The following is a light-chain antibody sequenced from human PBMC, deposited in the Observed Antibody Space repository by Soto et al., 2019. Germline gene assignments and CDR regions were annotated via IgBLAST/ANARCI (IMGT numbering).Light chain of an antibody. Sequence: DIQMTQSPSSLSASVGDRVTITCRASQGITNHLAWYQQKPGKVPKLLIYAASTLQSGVTSRISGSGSGTGFTLTISSLQPEDVATYYCQQYNSIPRTSGQGTKVEI. CDR2: AAS. CDR3: QQYNSIPRT. CDR1: QGITNH. V-gene: IGKV1-27*01. J-gene: IGKJ1*01.